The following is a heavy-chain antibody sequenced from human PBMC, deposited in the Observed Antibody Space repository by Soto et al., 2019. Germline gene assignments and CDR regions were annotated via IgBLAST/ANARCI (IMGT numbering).Heavy chain of an antibody. D-gene: IGHD1-1*01. V-gene: IGHV1-69*06. CDR3: ASWSAWNPLYYHGMDV. Sequence: QVHLLQSGAEVKKPGSSLKVSCKVSGGAFTNYSLNWVRHSPGQGLEWLGGIIPLHNTSNYSEKFVGRLSVTADISSSTVYMDLSGLTSGDTATYYCASWSAWNPLYYHGMDVWGQGTTVTVSS. CDR2: IIPLHNTS. CDR1: GGAFTNYS. J-gene: IGHJ6*02.